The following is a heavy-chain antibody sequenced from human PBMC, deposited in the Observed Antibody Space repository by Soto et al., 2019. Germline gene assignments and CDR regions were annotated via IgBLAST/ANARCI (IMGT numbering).Heavy chain of an antibody. J-gene: IGHJ4*02. CDR2: ISAYNGNT. V-gene: IGHV1-18*04. CDR1: GYTFTSYG. Sequence: SVKVSCKASGYTFTSYGISWGRQAPGQGLEWMGWISAYNGNTNYAQKLQGRVTMTADTSTSTAYMELRSLRSDDTAVYYCARVDPLDPNFDYWGQGTLVTVSS. D-gene: IGHD1-1*01. CDR3: ARVDPLDPNFDY.